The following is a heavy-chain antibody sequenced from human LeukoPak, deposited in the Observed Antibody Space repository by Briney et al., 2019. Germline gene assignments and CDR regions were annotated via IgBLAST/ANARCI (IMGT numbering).Heavy chain of an antibody. CDR1: GGSISSSGYY. CDR2: IYYSGST. CDR3: AREATNAFDI. Sequence: SETLSLTCTVSGGSISSSGYYWGWIRQPPGKGLEWIASIYYSGSTYYNPSLKSRVTISVDTSKNQLSLKLSSVTAADTAVYYCAREATNAFDIWGQGTMVTVSS. V-gene: IGHV4-39*07. J-gene: IGHJ3*02. D-gene: IGHD1-26*01.